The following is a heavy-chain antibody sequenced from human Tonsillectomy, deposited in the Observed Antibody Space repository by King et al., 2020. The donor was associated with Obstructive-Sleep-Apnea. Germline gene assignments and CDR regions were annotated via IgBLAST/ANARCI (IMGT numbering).Heavy chain of an antibody. CDR1: GFSFITSGVA. Sequence: ITLKESGPTLVKPTETLTLTCTFSGFSFITSGVAVGWIRQPPGKAPEWLALIYWDGDKRYSPSLESRLTVPKDTSRNQVVLTLRNLDPVDQSTSYCAHRPEYSRPFYSQPPGPTFVLWRQGTRVTGPS. V-gene: IGHV2-5*02. CDR2: IYWDGDK. J-gene: IGHJ4*02. CDR3: AHRPEYSRPFYSQPPGPTFVL. D-gene: IGHD2/OR15-2a*01.